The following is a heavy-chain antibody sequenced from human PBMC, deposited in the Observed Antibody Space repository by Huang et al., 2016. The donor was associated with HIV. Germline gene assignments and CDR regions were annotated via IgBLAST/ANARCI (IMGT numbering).Heavy chain of an antibody. CDR1: GFTFSGSA. J-gene: IGHJ4*02. V-gene: IGHV3-73*01. CDR3: TRLTMIGDGDY. CDR2: IRSKANICAT. D-gene: IGHD3-22*01. Sequence: EVQLVESGGGLVQPGGSLKLSCAASGFTFSGSAMHWVLRASGKGLECVVRIRSKANICATAYAASVKGRFTISRDDSKNTAYLQMNSLTTEDTAVYYCTRLTMIGDGDYWGQGTLFTVSS.